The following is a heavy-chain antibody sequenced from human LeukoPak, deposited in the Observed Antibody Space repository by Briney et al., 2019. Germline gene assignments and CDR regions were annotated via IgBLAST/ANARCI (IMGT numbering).Heavy chain of an antibody. CDR3: ARTRGYSLGYSDY. J-gene: IGHJ4*02. Sequence: GGSLRLSCAASGFIFRSYWMVWVRQAPGKGLEWVASIDEHGFKTYYAASVTGRFTISKDTAKNSLDLQMNSLRAEDTAVYYCARTRGYSLGYSDYWGQGTLVTVSS. CDR2: IDEHGFKT. D-gene: IGHD5-18*01. V-gene: IGHV3-7*03. CDR1: GFIFRSYW.